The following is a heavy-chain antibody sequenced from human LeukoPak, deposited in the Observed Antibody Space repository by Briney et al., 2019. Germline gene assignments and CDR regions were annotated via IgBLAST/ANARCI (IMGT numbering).Heavy chain of an antibody. J-gene: IGHJ6*03. CDR2: INPDSGGT. CDR1: GYTFIGYY. Sequence: ASVKVSCKASGYTFIGYYMHWVRQAPGQGLEWMGWINPDSGGTNYAQKFQGRVTMTRDTSISTAYMQLSRLSSDDTAVYYCARHYGSGSRFNMDVWGKGTTVTVSS. V-gene: IGHV1-2*02. CDR3: ARHYGSGSRFNMDV. D-gene: IGHD3-10*01.